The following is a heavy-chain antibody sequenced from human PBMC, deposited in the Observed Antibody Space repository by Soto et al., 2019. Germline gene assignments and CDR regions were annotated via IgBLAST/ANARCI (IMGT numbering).Heavy chain of an antibody. CDR3: AHGSGWLFDH. J-gene: IGHJ4*02. CDR2: MYWNDDN. V-gene: IGHV2-5*01. CDR1: GFSLSSTAVG. Sequence: QITLKESGPTLVRPTQTLTLTCTFSGFSLSSTAVGVGWIRQAPVQAPEWLALMYWNDDNHYSPPLKSRLTLTKDTSKNQVVLTMTNVDPVDTATYYCAHGSGWLFDHWGQGTLVTVTS. D-gene: IGHD3-22*01.